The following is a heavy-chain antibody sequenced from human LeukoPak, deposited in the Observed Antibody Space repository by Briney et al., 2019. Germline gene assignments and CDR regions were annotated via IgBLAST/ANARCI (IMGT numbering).Heavy chain of an antibody. CDR3: ARDRGGGHMGV. J-gene: IGHJ6*03. CDR1: GFTFTTYD. Sequence: GGSLRLSCAASGFTFTTYDMHWVRQATGKGLEWVSAIGTTGDTYYPRSVKGRFTISRENAKNSLYLQMNSLRAGDTAVYYCARDRGGGHMGVWGKGTTVTISS. CDR2: IGTTGDT. D-gene: IGHD2-15*01. V-gene: IGHV3-13*01.